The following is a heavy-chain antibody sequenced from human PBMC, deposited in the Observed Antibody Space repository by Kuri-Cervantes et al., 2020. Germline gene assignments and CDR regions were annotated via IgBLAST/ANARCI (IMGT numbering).Heavy chain of an antibody. CDR3: AKDWVYGSGSYYNEDYYYGMDV. CDR2: IGTAGDT. J-gene: IGHJ6*02. CDR1: GFTFSSYD. Sequence: GESLKISCAASGFTFSSYDMHWVRQATGKGLEWVSAIGTAGDTYYPGSVKGRFTISRENAKNSLYLQMNSLRAGDTAVYYCAKDWVYGSGSYYNEDYYYGMDVWGQGTTVTVSS. D-gene: IGHD3-10*01. V-gene: IGHV3-13*01.